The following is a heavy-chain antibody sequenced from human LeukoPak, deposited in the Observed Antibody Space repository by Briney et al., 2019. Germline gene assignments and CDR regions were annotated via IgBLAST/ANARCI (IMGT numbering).Heavy chain of an antibody. D-gene: IGHD3-22*01. Sequence: SVKVSCKASGGTFSSYAIRWVRQAPGQGLEWMGRIIPILGIANYAQKFQGRVTITADKSTSTAYLELSSLRSEDTAVYYCARDSDTYYYDSSGYFDPQWIDPWGQGTLVTVSS. CDR3: ARDSDTYYYDSSGYFDPQWIDP. CDR1: GGTFSSYA. V-gene: IGHV1-69*04. CDR2: IIPILGIA. J-gene: IGHJ5*02.